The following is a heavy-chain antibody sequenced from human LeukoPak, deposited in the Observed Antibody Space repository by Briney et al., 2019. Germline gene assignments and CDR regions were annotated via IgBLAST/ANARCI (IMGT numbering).Heavy chain of an antibody. CDR2: INPHSGGT. V-gene: IGHV1-2*02. D-gene: IGHD3-10*01. J-gene: IGHJ3*01. CDR1: GYTFSDHY. CDR3: ARDCYGSGSYPVDV. Sequence: GASVTVSCKASGYTFSDHYMHWVRQAPGQGLEWLGWINPHSGGTNSAQKFQGRVTMTRDTSISTAYMELSRLRFDDTAVYYCARDCYGSGSYPVDVWGQGTMVTVSS.